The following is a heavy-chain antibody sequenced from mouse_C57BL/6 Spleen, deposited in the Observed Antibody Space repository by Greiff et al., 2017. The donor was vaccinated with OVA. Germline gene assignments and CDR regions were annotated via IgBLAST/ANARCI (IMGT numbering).Heavy chain of an antibody. J-gene: IGHJ4*01. D-gene: IGHD2-3*01. CDR2: ISDGGSYT. CDR3: AREGGYSVYAMDY. Sequence: EVKVVESGGGLVKPGGSLKLSCAASGFTFSSYAMSWVRQTPEKRLEWVATISDGGSYTYYPDNVKGRFTISRDNAKNNLYLQMSHLKSEDTAMYYCAREGGYSVYAMDYWGQGTSVTVSS. V-gene: IGHV5-4*01. CDR1: GFTFSSYA.